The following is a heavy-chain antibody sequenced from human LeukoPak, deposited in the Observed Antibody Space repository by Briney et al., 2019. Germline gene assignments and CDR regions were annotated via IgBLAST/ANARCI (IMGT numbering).Heavy chain of an antibody. CDR1: GGSISSGGYY. Sequence: PSETLSLTCTVSGGSISSGGYYWSWIRQHPGKGLEWIGYIYYSGSTYYNPSLKSRVTISVDTSKNQFSLKLSSVTAADTAVYYCARGWFGELFSDYWFDPWGQGTLVTVSS. V-gene: IGHV4-31*03. CDR3: ARGWFGELFSDYWFDP. CDR2: IYYSGST. D-gene: IGHD3-10*01. J-gene: IGHJ5*02.